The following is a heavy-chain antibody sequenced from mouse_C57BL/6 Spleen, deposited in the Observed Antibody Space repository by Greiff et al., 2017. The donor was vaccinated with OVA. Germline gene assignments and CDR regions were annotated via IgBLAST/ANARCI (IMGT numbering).Heavy chain of an antibody. CDR3: ARAGYYSKSFAY. J-gene: IGHJ3*01. Sequence: EVQLQQSGPELVKPGASVKISCKASGYTFTDYYMNWVKQSHGKSLEWIGDINPNNGGTSYNQKFKGKATLTVDKSSSTAYMELRSLTSEDSAVYYCARAGYYSKSFAYWGQGTLVTVSA. V-gene: IGHV1-26*01. CDR1: GYTFTDYY. D-gene: IGHD2-5*01. CDR2: INPNNGGT.